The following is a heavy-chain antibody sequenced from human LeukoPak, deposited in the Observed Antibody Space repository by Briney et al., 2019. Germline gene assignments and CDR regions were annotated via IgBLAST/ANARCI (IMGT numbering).Heavy chain of an antibody. D-gene: IGHD3-10*01. CDR3: ARALDGSGSRSFDY. V-gene: IGHV3-74*01. J-gene: IGHJ4*02. CDR2: IYSDGSST. Sequence: GGSLRLSCAASGFTFSSYWMHWVRQAPGKGLVWVSRIYSDGSSTNYTDSVKGRFTISRDNSKNTLYLQMNSLRAEDTAVYYCARALDGSGSRSFDYWGQGTLVTVSS. CDR1: GFTFSSYW.